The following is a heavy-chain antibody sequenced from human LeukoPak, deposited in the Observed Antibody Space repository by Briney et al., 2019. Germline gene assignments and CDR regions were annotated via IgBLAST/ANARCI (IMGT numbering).Heavy chain of an antibody. CDR3: ARAPYYDYVWGSYRPYYFDY. CDR2: ISAYNGNT. J-gene: IGHJ4*02. V-gene: IGHV1-18*01. CDR1: GYTFTSYG. D-gene: IGHD3-16*02. Sequence: ASVKASCKASGYTFTSYGISWVRQAPGQGLEWMGWISAYNGNTNYAQKLQGRVTMTTDTSTSTAYMELRSLRSDDTAVYYCARAPYYDYVWGSYRPYYFDYWGQGTLVTVSS.